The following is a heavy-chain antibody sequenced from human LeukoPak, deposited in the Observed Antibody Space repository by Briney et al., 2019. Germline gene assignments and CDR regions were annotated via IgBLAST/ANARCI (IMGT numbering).Heavy chain of an antibody. V-gene: IGHV3-72*01. Sequence: PGGSLRLSCAASGFTFSDHYMDWVRQAPGKGLEWVGRTRNKANSYTTEYAASVKGRFTISRDDSKNSLYLQMNSLKTEDTAVYYCARGHTAVTRHFDFWGQGTLVTVSS. J-gene: IGHJ4*02. CDR1: GFTFSDHY. CDR3: ARGHTAVTRHFDF. CDR2: TRNKANSYTT. D-gene: IGHD4-17*01.